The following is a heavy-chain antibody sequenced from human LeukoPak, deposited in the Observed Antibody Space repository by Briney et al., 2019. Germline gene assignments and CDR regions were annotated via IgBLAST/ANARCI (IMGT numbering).Heavy chain of an antibody. CDR2: MNPNSGNT. V-gene: IGHV1-8*02. Sequence: ASVKVSCKASGYTFSDYYMHWVRQAPGQGLEWLGWMNPNSGNTSYAQNFQGRVTMTRDTSIDTAYMELTSLRYEDTAVYYCARDYYGSKSSSFDPWGQGTLVTVSS. CDR3: ARDYYGSKSSSFDP. CDR1: GYTFSDYY. J-gene: IGHJ5*02. D-gene: IGHD3-10*01.